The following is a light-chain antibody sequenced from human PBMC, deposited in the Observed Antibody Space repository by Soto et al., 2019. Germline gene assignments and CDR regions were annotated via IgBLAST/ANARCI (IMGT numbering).Light chain of an antibody. V-gene: IGKV1-12*02. CDR1: QDIHTW. J-gene: IGKJ3*01. Sequence: DIQMTQSPSSVSASVGDRVTITCRASQDIHTWLAWYQQKPGKAPNLLIYGASTLQSGVPSRFSASGSGRDSTLTISSLQPEDFATYYCQQANSFPFAFGPGTKVDFK. CDR2: GAS. CDR3: QQANSFPFA.